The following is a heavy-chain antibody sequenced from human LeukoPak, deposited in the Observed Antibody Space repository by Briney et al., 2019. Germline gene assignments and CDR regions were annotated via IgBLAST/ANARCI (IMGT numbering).Heavy chain of an antibody. D-gene: IGHD5-18*01. V-gene: IGHV3-7*01. CDR1: GFTFSSYW. Sequence: GGSLRLSCAASGFTFSSYWMSWVRQAPGKGLEWVANIKQDGSEKYYVDSVKGRFTISRDNAKNSLYLQMNSLRAEDTAVYYCARAYSYGIFYFDYWDQGTLVTVSS. J-gene: IGHJ4*02. CDR2: IKQDGSEK. CDR3: ARAYSYGIFYFDY.